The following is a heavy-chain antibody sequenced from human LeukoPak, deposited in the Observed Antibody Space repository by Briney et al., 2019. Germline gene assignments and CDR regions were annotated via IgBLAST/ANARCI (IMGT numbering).Heavy chain of an antibody. V-gene: IGHV1-2*06. CDR3: ARDRGNTYYYDSSGYFDY. CDR1: GYTFTSYG. Sequence: ASVKVSCKASGYTFTSYGISWVRQAPGQGLEWMGRINPNSGGTNYAQKFQGRVTMTRDTSISTAYMELSRLRSDDTAVYYCARDRGNTYYYDSSGYFDYWGQGTLVTVSS. CDR2: INPNSGGT. J-gene: IGHJ4*02. D-gene: IGHD3-22*01.